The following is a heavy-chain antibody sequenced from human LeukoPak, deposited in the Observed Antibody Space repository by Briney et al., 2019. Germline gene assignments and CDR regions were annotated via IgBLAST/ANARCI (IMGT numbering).Heavy chain of an antibody. V-gene: IGHV4-61*08. CDR3: ARQPREAWGVAATYFDY. Sequence: SETLSLTCTVSGGSISSGGYYWSWIRQPPGKGLEWIGYIYYSGSTNYNPSLKSRVTISVDTSKNQFSLKLSSVTAADTAVYYCARQPREAWGVAATYFDYWGQGTLVTVSS. D-gene: IGHD2-15*01. CDR1: GGSISSGGYY. J-gene: IGHJ4*02. CDR2: IYYSGST.